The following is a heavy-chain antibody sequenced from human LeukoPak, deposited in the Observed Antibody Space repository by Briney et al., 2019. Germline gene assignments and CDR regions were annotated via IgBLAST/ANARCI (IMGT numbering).Heavy chain of an antibody. V-gene: IGHV3-7*01. Sequence: GGSLRLSCAASGFTFSTFWKGWVRQVPGKGLEWVANINQGGSAQYYVDSVKGRFTISRDNAENALYLQMNSLRAEDTAVYFCARDISASGIFFDSWGQGTLVTVSS. D-gene: IGHD6-13*01. CDR3: ARDISASGIFFDS. CDR1: GFTFSTFW. J-gene: IGHJ4*02. CDR2: INQGGSAQ.